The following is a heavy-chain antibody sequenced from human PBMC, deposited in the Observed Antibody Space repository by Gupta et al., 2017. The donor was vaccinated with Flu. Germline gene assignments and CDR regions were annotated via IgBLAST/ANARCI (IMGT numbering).Heavy chain of an antibody. V-gene: IGHV3-9*01. D-gene: IGHD3-3*01. CDR2: ISWNSGRI. CDR3: AKGPIWSSTDYYYMDV. J-gene: IGHJ6*03. CDR1: GFTFDDYV. Sequence: EVQLVESGGGLVQPGRSLRLSCAASGFTFDDYVMHWVRQAPGKGLEWVSGISWNSGRIDYADSVKGRFTISRDNAKNSLYLQMNSLRSEDTALYYCAKGPIWSSTDYYYMDVWGRGTTVTVSS.